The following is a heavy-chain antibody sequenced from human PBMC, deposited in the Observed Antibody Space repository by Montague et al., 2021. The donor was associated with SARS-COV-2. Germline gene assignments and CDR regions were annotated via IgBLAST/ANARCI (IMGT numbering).Heavy chain of an antibody. CDR2: VHYTGST. Sequence: SETLSLTCEVSGGSIRSYYWSWIRQSPGKGLEWIGYVHYTGSTKYNPSLKTRVTLSLDTPKNHFSLRLNSVTAADTAVYYFASAQNICFIANCVNYFDLWGLGALVSVSS. D-gene: IGHD1-1*01. CDR1: GGSIRSYY. CDR3: ASAQNICFIANCVNYFDL. J-gene: IGHJ4*02. V-gene: IGHV4-59*01.